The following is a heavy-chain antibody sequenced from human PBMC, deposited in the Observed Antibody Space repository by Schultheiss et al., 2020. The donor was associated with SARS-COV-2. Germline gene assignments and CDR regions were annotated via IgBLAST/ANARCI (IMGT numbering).Heavy chain of an antibody. CDR3: AKPDSVLLWFGFLDY. V-gene: IGHV3-21*04. J-gene: IGHJ4*02. D-gene: IGHD3-10*01. CDR1: GFTFSSYS. CDR2: ISSSSSYI. Sequence: GESLKISCAASGFTFSSYSMNWVRQAPGKGLEWVSSISSSSSYIYYADSVKGRFTISRDNAKDSLYLQMNSLRAEDTAVYYCAKPDSVLLWFGFLDYWGQGTLVTVSS.